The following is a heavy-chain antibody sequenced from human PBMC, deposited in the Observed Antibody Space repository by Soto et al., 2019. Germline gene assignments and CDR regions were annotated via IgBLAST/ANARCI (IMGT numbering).Heavy chain of an antibody. D-gene: IGHD2-2*01. CDR2: INAGNGNT. J-gene: IGHJ3*02. CDR3: ARPKDDIVVVPAAMEGYDAFDI. V-gene: IGHV1-3*01. Sequence: ASVKVSCKASGYTFTSYAMHWVRQAPGQRLEWMGWINAGNGNTKYSQKFQGRVTITRDTSASTAYMELSSLRSEDTAVYYCARPKDDIVVVPAAMEGYDAFDIWGQGTMVTVSS. CDR1: GYTFTSYA.